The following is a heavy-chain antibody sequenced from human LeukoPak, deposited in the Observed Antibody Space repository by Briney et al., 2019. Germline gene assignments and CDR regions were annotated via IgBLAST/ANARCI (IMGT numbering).Heavy chain of an antibody. J-gene: IGHJ5*02. CDR3: ARQGSRFDP. Sequence: SETLSLTCTVSGGSITSGSYYWSWIRQPAGKGLEWIGRSYTSGSTNYNPSLKSRVTISVDTAKNQFSLKLSSVTAADTAVYYCARQGSRFDPWGQGTLVTVSS. CDR2: SYTSGST. CDR1: GGSITSGSYY. D-gene: IGHD2-15*01. V-gene: IGHV4-61*02.